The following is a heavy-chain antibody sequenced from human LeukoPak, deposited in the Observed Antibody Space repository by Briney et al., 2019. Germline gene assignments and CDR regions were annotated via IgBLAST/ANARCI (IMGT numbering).Heavy chain of an antibody. CDR3: ARRDIVVVPDDAFDI. D-gene: IGHD2-2*01. Sequence: GGSLRLSCAASGFTFSRYSMNWVRQAPGKGLEWVSSISSSSSYIYYADSVKGRFTISRDNAKNSLYLQMNSLRAEDTAVYYCARRDIVVVPDDAFDIWGQGTMVTVSS. CDR1: GFTFSRYS. J-gene: IGHJ3*02. CDR2: ISSSSSYI. V-gene: IGHV3-21*01.